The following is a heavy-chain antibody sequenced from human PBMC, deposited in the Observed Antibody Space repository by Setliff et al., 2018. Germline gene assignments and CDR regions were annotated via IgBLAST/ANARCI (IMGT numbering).Heavy chain of an antibody. D-gene: IGHD3-10*01. CDR1: GFTFSTYA. Sequence: GGSLRLSCAASGFTFSTYAMSWVRQAPGKGLERVSVFYSGGSTYYADSVKGRFTISRDNSKNTLYLQMNSLRAEDTAVYYCAKNGFGVVALGVNNWFDPWGQGTLVTVSS. J-gene: IGHJ5*02. CDR2: FYSGGST. CDR3: AKNGFGVVALGVNNWFDP. V-gene: IGHV3-23*03.